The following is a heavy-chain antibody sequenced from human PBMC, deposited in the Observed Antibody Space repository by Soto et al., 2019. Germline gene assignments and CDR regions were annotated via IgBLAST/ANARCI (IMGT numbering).Heavy chain of an antibody. V-gene: IGHV1-69*02. CDR3: AMTYYYDSSGYSHFDF. D-gene: IGHD3-22*01. CDR1: GDTFTTYS. J-gene: IGHJ4*02. CDR2: IVPVARIV. Sequence: QVHLVQSGPEVKKPGSSVKVSCKTSGDTFTTYSISWVRQAPGQGLEWMGRIVPVARIVNTSQKFRGRVTMTADESTSTVYMELTSLSSDDTALYYCAMTYYYDSSGYSHFDFWGLGTLVTVSS.